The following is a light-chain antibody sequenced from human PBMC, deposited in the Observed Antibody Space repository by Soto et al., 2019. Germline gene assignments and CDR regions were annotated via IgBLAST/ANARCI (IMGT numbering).Light chain of an antibody. V-gene: IGKV3-15*01. CDR2: SAS. J-gene: IGKJ2*01. Sequence: EIVMTQSPATLSVSPGEGATLSCRASQSVSIHLAWYQQTPGQAPRLLIYSASTRATSIPARFSGSGSGTEFTLTISSLQSEDFAVYYCQQYNKWPDTFGQGTKLEIK. CDR1: QSVSIH. CDR3: QQYNKWPDT.